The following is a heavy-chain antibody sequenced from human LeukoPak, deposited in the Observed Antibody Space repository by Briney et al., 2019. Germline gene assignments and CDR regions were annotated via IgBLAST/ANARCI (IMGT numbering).Heavy chain of an antibody. CDR3: AKASGRYCSSTSCFLDY. Sequence: GGSLRLSCAASGFTFSSYTMNWVRQAPGKGLEWVSAISGSGVGTYYADSVKGRFTISRDNSRNTLYLQMNSLRAEDTAVYYCAKASGRYCSSTSCFLDYWGQGTLVTVSA. D-gene: IGHD2-2*01. V-gene: IGHV3-23*01. CDR1: GFTFSSYT. J-gene: IGHJ4*02. CDR2: ISGSGVGT.